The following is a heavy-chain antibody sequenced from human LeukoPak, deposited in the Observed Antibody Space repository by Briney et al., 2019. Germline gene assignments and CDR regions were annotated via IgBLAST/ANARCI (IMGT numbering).Heavy chain of an antibody. D-gene: IGHD6-13*01. CDR2: ISADGGST. V-gene: IGHV3-43*02. CDR1: GFNFDAYA. Sequence: GGSLRLSCAASGFNFDAYAMHWVRQAPGRGLQWISLISADGGSTYYADSVKGRFNISRDNSKNSLYLQMNSLTTEDTAFYYCAKDKAGTIVWYGRWAIGLFDYWGQGTLLTVSS. CDR3: AKDKAGTIVWYGRWAIGLFDY. J-gene: IGHJ4*02.